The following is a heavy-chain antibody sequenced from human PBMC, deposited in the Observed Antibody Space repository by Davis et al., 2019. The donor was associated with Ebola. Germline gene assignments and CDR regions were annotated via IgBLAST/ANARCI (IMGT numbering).Heavy chain of an antibody. CDR1: GFTFSSYS. J-gene: IGHJ4*02. D-gene: IGHD6-6*01. V-gene: IGHV3-21*01. CDR3: TRETSADY. Sequence: GESLKISCAASGFTFSSYSMNWVRQAPGKGLEWISSISSSSNYIYYADSVQGRFTISRDNAKDSLYLQMNSLRAEDTAVYYCTRETSADYWGQGTLVTVSS. CDR2: ISSSSNYI.